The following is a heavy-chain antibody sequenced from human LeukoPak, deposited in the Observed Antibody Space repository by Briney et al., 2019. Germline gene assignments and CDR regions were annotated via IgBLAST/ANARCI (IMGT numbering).Heavy chain of an antibody. J-gene: IGHJ4*02. CDR2: ISSSSSTI. D-gene: IGHD6-19*01. Sequence: GGSLRLSCAASGFTFSSYSMNWVRQAPGKGLEWVSYISSSSSTIYYADSVKGRFTISRDNAKNSLYLQMNSLRAEDTAVYYCARDHVAAVVDYWGQGILVTVSS. CDR1: GFTFSSYS. V-gene: IGHV3-48*01. CDR3: ARDHVAAVVDY.